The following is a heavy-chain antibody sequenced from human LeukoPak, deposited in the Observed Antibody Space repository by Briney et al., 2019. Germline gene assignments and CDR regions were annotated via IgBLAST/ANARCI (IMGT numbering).Heavy chain of an antibody. Sequence: GGSLRLSCVASGFTYNRHAMSWVRQAPGKGLEWVADISDNGATTYNTDSLRGRFTISRDNSKNTVHLKISSLSAEDTAIYYCARDQGCSYYYLYYWGPGNPGTLSS. J-gene: IGHJ4*02. CDR2: ISDNGATT. V-gene: IGHV3-23*01. CDR1: GFTYNRHA. D-gene: IGHD5-18*01. CDR3: ARDQGCSYYYLYY.